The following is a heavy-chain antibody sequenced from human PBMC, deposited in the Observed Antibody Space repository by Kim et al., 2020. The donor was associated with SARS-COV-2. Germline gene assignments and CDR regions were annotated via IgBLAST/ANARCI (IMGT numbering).Heavy chain of an antibody. CDR2: VNNNNNP. V-gene: IGHV3-23*05. D-gene: IGHD6-19*01. Sequence: GGSLRLSCAASGFTFSRRAMSWVRQVPGKGLEWIASVNNNNNPYYADSVKGRFTVYRDITTDTLYLQMNSLRADDTALYYCAKDHPSSGWPTFDSWGQGT. CDR1: GFTFSRRA. J-gene: IGHJ4*02. CDR3: AKDHPSSGWPTFDS.